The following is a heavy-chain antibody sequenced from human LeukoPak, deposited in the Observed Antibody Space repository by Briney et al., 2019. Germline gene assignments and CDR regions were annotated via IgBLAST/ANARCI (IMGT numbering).Heavy chain of an antibody. CDR3: GRHAENSSGWNDFDY. J-gene: IGHJ4*02. D-gene: IGHD6-19*01. CDR1: GFTFSSYS. V-gene: IGHV3-21*01. Sequence: PGGSLRLSCAASGFTFSSYSMDWVRQAPGKGLEWVSSIPSSSSYIYYADSVKGRFTISRDNAKNSLYLQMNSLRAADTAVYFCGRHAENSSGWNDFDYWGQGTLVTVSS. CDR2: IPSSSSYI.